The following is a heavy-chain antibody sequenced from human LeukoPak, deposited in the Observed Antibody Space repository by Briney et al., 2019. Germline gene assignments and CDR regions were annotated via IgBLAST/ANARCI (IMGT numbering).Heavy chain of an antibody. CDR1: GGSFGGYY. Sequence: PSETLSLSCGVSGGSFGGYYWSWIRQPPGKGLEWIGEINHSGNTNYHPSLRSRVTISVDTSKNQFSLKLSSVTAADTAVYYCARPPLLWFGESKVDYFDYWGQGTLVTVSS. J-gene: IGHJ4*02. CDR3: ARPPLLWFGESKVDYFDY. CDR2: INHSGNT. V-gene: IGHV4-34*01. D-gene: IGHD3-10*01.